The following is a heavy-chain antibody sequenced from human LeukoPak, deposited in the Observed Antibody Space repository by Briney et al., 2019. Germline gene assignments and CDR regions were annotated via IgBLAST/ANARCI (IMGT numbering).Heavy chain of an antibody. V-gene: IGHV1-8*02. CDR3: ARGLGDIVVVPAAIRGGGYYYGMDV. Sequence: ASVKVSCKASGGTFSSYDINWVRQATGQGLEWMGWMNPNSGNTGYAQKFQGRVTMTRNTSISTAYMELSSLRSEDTAVYYCARGLGDIVVVPAAIRGGGYYYGMDVWGQGTTVTVSS. CDR2: MNPNSGNT. J-gene: IGHJ6*02. CDR1: GGTFSSYD. D-gene: IGHD2-2*02.